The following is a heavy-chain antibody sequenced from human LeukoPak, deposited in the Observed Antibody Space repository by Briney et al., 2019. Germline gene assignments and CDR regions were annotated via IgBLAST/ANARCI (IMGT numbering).Heavy chain of an antibody. CDR1: GYTLTELS. Sequence: ASVTVSCKVSGYTLTELSMHWVRQAPGKGLEWMGGFNPEDGETIYAQKFQGRVTMTEDTSTDTAYMELSSLRSEDTAVYYCAISYRAHFDYWGQGTLVTVSS. V-gene: IGHV1-24*01. J-gene: IGHJ4*02. CDR2: FNPEDGET. CDR3: AISYRAHFDY. D-gene: IGHD1-26*01.